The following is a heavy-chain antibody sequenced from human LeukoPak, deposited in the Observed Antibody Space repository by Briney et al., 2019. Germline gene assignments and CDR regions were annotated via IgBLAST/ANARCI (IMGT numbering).Heavy chain of an antibody. V-gene: IGHV4-59*01. CDR3: ARDGTVTNGPFDY. D-gene: IGHD4-17*01. J-gene: IGHJ4*02. CDR1: GGSISSYY. Sequence: SSETLSLTCTVSGGSISSYYRSWIRQPPGKGLEWIGNIYYSGSTNYNPSLKSRVTISVDTSKNQFSLKLSSVTAADTAVYYCARDGTVTNGPFDYWGQGTLVTVSS. CDR2: IYYSGST.